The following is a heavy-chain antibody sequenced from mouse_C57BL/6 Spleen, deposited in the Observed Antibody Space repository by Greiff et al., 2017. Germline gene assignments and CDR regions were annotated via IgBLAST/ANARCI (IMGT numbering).Heavy chain of an antibody. J-gene: IGHJ2*01. CDR1: GFTFSSYT. CDR2: ISGGGGNT. V-gene: IGHV5-9*01. Sequence: EVQGVESGGGLVKPGGSLKLSCAASGFTFSSYTMSWVRQTPEKRLEWVATISGGGGNTYYPDSVKGRFTISRDNAENTLYLQMSSLRSEDTALYYCARHPYYGSLDYWGQGTTLTVSS. D-gene: IGHD1-1*01. CDR3: ARHPYYGSLDY.